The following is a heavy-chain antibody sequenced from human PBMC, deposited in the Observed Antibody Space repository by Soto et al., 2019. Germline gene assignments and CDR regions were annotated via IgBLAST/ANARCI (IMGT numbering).Heavy chain of an antibody. CDR2: ISGSGGAT. J-gene: IGHJ4*02. V-gene: IGHV3-23*01. Sequence: EVQLLESGGGLVQPGGSLRLSCAASGFTFSSHALTWVRQAPGKGLQWVSSISGSGGATYYADSLRGRFSISRDNSKNTLYLQLNSLRAEDSSLYYCARGPYPLPYQPHGTPFDYWGQGTLVTVSS. CDR1: GFTFSSHA. CDR3: ARGPYPLPYQPHGTPFDY. D-gene: IGHD2-2*01.